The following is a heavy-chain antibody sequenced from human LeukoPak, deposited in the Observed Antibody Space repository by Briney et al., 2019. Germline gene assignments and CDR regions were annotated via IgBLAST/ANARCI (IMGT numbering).Heavy chain of an antibody. CDR1: GFTFSSYS. CDR3: ASHQLYSGYSLYYFDY. D-gene: IGHD4-23*01. CDR2: ISSSSSYI. V-gene: IGHV3-21*01. J-gene: IGHJ4*02. Sequence: PGGSLRLSCAASGFTFSSYSMNWVRQAPGKGLEWVSSISSSSSYIYYADSVKGRFTISRDNAKNSLYLQMNSLRAEDTAVNYCASHQLYSGYSLYYFDYWGQGTLVTVSS.